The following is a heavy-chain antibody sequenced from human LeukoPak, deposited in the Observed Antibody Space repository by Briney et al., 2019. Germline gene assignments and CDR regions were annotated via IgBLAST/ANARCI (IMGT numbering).Heavy chain of an antibody. CDR3: ARDAAAGLDY. V-gene: IGHV4-34*01. CDR2: INHSGST. CDR1: GGSFSGYY. J-gene: IGHJ4*02. D-gene: IGHD6-19*01. Sequence: PSETLSLTCAVYGGSFSGYYWSWIRQPPGKGLEWIGEINHSGSTNYNPSLESRVTISVDTSKNQFSLKLSSVTAADTAVYYCARDAAAGLDYWGQGTLVTVPS.